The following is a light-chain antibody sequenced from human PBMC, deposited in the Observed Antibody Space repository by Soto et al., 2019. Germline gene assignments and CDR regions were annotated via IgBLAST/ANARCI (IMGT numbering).Light chain of an antibody. CDR3: QQYDNLPLT. J-gene: IGKJ4*01. CDR1: QDISKY. CDR2: DGS. V-gene: IGKV1-33*01. Sequence: DIQMTQSPSSLSASVGDRVTITCQASQDISKYLNWFQQKPGKAPSLLIYDGSKLETGVPSRFSGSGSGTHFTFTISSXQPEDIATYYCQQYDNLPLTFGGGTKVDIK.